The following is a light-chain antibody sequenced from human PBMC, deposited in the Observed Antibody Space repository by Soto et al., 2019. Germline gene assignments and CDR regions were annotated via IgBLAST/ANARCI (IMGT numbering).Light chain of an antibody. CDR2: EVS. V-gene: IGLV2-14*01. CDR3: CLYLGGTSV. J-gene: IGLJ7*01. CDR1: SSDVGDYNF. Sequence: QSVLTQPASVSGSPGQSITISCTATSSDVGDYNFVSWYQQHPGKAPKLLIYEVSYRPSGVSNRFSGSKSGNTASLIISGLQADDEAYYYCCLYLGGTSVFGGGTQLTVL.